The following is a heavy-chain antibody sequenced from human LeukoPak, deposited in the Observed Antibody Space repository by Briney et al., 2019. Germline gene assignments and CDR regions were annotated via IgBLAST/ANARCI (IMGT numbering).Heavy chain of an antibody. Sequence: ASVKVSCKASGYTFTSYAMHWVRQAPGQRLEWMGWINAGNGNTKYSQKFQGRVTITRDTSASTAYMELSSLRSEGTAVYYCARFNVDIVATIGFDYWGQGTLVTVSS. CDR3: ARFNVDIVATIGFDY. CDR1: GYTFTSYA. J-gene: IGHJ4*02. V-gene: IGHV1-3*01. D-gene: IGHD5-12*01. CDR2: INAGNGNT.